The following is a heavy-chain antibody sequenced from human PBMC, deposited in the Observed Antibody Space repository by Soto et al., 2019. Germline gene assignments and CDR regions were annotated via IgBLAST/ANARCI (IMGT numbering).Heavy chain of an antibody. V-gene: IGHV4-31*03. Sequence: QVQLQESGPGLVKPSQTLSLTCTVSGGSISSGGYYWSWIRQHPGKGLEWIGYIYYSGSTYYNPSLKSRVTISVDTSKNQFSLKLSSVTAADTAVYYCARRMEGRYYYGMDVWGQGTTVTVSS. CDR1: GGSISSGGYY. CDR3: ARRMEGRYYYGMDV. D-gene: IGHD3-10*01. J-gene: IGHJ6*02. CDR2: IYYSGST.